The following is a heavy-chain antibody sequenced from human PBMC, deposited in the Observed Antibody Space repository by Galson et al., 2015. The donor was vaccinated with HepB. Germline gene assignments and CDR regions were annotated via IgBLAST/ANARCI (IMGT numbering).Heavy chain of an antibody. J-gene: IGHJ4*02. D-gene: IGHD1-14*01. CDR1: GGSISSYY. V-gene: IGHV4-59*01. Sequence: QVQLQESGPGLVKPSETLSLTCTVSGGSISSYYWSWIRQPPGKGLEWIGYIYYSGSTNYNPSLKSRVTISVDTSKNQFSLKLSSVTAADTAVYYCATYRSSIDYWGQGTLVTVSS. CDR3: ATYRSSIDY. CDR2: IYYSGST.